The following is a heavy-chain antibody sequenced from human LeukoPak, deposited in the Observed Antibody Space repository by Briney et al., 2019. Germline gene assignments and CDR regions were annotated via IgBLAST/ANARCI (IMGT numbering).Heavy chain of an antibody. CDR2: ISGSGGST. D-gene: IGHD3-3*01. J-gene: IGHJ6*02. Sequence: GGSLRLSCAASGFTFSGYAMSWVRQAPGKGLEWVSAISGSGGSTYYADSVKGRFTISRDNSKNTLYLQMNSLRAEDTAVYYCXXXXXXXXWSGSGYYYGMDVWGQGTTVTVSS. CDR3: XXXXXXXXWSGSGYYYGMDV. V-gene: IGHV3-23*01. CDR1: GFTFSGYA.